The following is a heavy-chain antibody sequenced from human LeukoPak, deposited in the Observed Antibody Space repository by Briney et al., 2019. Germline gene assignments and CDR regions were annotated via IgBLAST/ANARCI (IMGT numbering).Heavy chain of an antibody. Sequence: GGSLRLSCAASGFSFSSYWMHWVRQAPGKGLVWVSRIKSDGKTNYADSVKGRLTISRDNTKNTVSLQMNSLRAEDTGVYYCARAPSEIGGYYPEYFRHWGQGTLVTVSS. CDR3: ARAPSEIGGYYPEYFRH. CDR2: IKSDGKT. V-gene: IGHV3-74*01. J-gene: IGHJ1*01. D-gene: IGHD3-22*01. CDR1: GFSFSSYW.